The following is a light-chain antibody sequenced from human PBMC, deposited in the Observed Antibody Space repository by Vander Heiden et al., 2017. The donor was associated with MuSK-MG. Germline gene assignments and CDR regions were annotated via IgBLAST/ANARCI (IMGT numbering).Light chain of an antibody. CDR3: QQLNSYPT. CDR2: AAS. Sequence: IQLTQSPSSLSASVGDRVTITCRASQGISSYLAWYQQKPGKAPKLLIYAASTLQSGVPSRFSGSGSGTDFTLTISSLQHEDFANYYCQQLNSYPTFGQGTRLEIK. J-gene: IGKJ5*01. V-gene: IGKV1-9*01. CDR1: QGISSY.